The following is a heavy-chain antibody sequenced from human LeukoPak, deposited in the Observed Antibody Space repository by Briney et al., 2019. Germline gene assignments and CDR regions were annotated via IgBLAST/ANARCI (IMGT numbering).Heavy chain of an antibody. CDR2: ISSSSSYI. D-gene: IGHD6-13*01. CDR1: GFTFSSYS. J-gene: IGHJ6*03. V-gene: IGHV3-21*01. CDR3: ARDESGYSSSWGYYYYMDV. Sequence: GGSLRLSCAASGFTFSSYSMNWVRQAPGKGLEWVSSISSSSSYIYYADSVKGRFTISRDNAKNSLYLQMNSLRAEDTAVYYCARDESGYSSSWGYYYYMDVWAKGPRSPSP.